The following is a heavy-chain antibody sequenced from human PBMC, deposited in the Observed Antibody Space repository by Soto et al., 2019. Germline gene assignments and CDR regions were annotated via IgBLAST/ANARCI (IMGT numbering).Heavy chain of an antibody. CDR3: ARIQGHPYARSPPDWFDP. Sequence: EVQLVESGGGLVQPGGSLRLSCAASGFTFSSYWMHWVRQAPGKGLVWVSRINSDGSSTSYADSVKGRFTISRDNAKNTLYLQMNSLRAEDTAVYYCARIQGHPYARSPPDWFDPWGQGTLVTVSS. CDR2: INSDGSST. CDR1: GFTFSSYW. V-gene: IGHV3-74*01. J-gene: IGHJ5*02. D-gene: IGHD2-8*01.